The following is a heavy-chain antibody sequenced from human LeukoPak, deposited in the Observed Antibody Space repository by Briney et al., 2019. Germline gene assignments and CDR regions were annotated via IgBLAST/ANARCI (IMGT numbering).Heavy chain of an antibody. CDR3: AKGTEYYYGSGSYPNDY. CDR2: IKGIGPTT. CDR1: GFTFSDYY. J-gene: IGHJ4*02. V-gene: IGHV3-11*01. D-gene: IGHD3-10*01. Sequence: GGSLRLSCAASGFTFSDYYMSWIRQAPGKGLEWVSTIKGIGPTTYYADSLKGRFTISRDNSKNTLYLQMNSLRAEDTAVYYCAKGTEYYYGSGSYPNDYWGQGTLVTVSS.